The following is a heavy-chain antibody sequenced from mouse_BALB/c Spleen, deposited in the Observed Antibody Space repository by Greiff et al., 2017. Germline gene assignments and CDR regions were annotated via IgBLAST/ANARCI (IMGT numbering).Heavy chain of an antibody. CDR2: ISTYYGDA. D-gene: IGHD1-1*01. CDR3: ARIDYGSSYVFDY. CDR1: GYTFTDYA. V-gene: IGHV1S137*01. Sequence: QVQLQQSGAELVRPGVSVKISCKGSGYTFTDYAMHWVKQSHAKSLGWIGVISTYYGDASYNQKFKGKATLTVDKSSSTAYMELRSLTSEDSAVYYCARIDYGSSYVFDYWGQGTTLTVSS. J-gene: IGHJ2*01.